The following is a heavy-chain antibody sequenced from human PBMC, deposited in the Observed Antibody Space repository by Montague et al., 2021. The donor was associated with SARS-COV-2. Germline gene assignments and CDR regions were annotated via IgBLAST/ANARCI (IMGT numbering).Heavy chain of an antibody. CDR2: IYYSGST. J-gene: IGHJ5*02. V-gene: IGHV4-59*01. D-gene: IGHD2-21*02. CDR1: GGSISSYY. Sequence: SETLSLTCTVSGGSISSYYWSWIRQPPGKGLEWIGYIYYSGSTNYNPSLKSRVTTSVDTSKNQFSLKLSSVTAADTAVYYCARGIAATYCGGDCYNNWFDPWGQGTLVTVSS. CDR3: ARGIAATYCGGDCYNNWFDP.